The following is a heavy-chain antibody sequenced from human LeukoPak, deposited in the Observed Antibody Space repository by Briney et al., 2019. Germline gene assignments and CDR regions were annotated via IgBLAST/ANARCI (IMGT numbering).Heavy chain of an antibody. CDR3: ARVYCSGGSCSTGDYFDY. D-gene: IGHD2-15*01. CDR1: GXTFSSYS. J-gene: IGHJ4*02. V-gene: IGHV3-48*01. CDR2: ISSSSSTI. Sequence: PGGSLRLSCAASGXTFSSYSMNWVRQAPGKGLEWVSYISSSSSTIYYADSVKGRFTISRDNAKNSLYLQMNSLRAEDTAVYYCARVYCSGGSCSTGDYFDYWGQGTLVTVSS.